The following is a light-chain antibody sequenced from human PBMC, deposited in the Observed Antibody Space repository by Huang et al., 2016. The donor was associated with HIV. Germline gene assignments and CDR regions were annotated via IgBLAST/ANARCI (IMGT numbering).Light chain of an antibody. V-gene: IGKV2D-29*02. CDR2: EGS. CDR3: MQSIQSAT. J-gene: IGKJ1*01. CDR1: RRRLHPGGKTY. Sequence: VMTQPPLSLSVTPGHPASISCKSNRRRLHPGGKTYLYWYLQKSGQSPQLLIYEGSNRFFGVPGRISGSGSGTNFTLKSSRVEAEDVGTYYCMQSIQSATFGQGTKVEIK.